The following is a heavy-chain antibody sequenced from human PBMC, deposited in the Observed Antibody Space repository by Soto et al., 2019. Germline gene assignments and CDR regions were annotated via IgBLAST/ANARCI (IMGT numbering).Heavy chain of an antibody. CDR2: IRPDGSEE. CDR3: ADPTDLDY. CDR1: GFIFSDTL. V-gene: IGHV3-7*01. Sequence: GGSLRLSCVASGFIFSDTLMSWVRQAPGKGLEWVASIRPDGSEEFYVDSMKGRFTISRDNAKNSLYLQINSLRAEDAAVYYCADPTDLDYWGQGTLVTVSS. J-gene: IGHJ4*02.